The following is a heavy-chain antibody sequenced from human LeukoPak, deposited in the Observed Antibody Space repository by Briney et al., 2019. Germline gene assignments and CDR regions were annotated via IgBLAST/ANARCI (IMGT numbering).Heavy chain of an antibody. V-gene: IGHV3-23*01. CDR3: AKDLEYYYGSGNDY. CDR1: GFTFSSYD. CDR2: ISGSGDTT. D-gene: IGHD3-10*01. Sequence: GGSLRLSCAVSGFTFSSYDMSWVRQAPGKGLEWVSAISGSGDTTYYADSVKGRFTVSRDNSENTLYLQMNSLRAEDTAVYYCAKDLEYYYGSGNDYWGQGTLVTVSS. J-gene: IGHJ4*02.